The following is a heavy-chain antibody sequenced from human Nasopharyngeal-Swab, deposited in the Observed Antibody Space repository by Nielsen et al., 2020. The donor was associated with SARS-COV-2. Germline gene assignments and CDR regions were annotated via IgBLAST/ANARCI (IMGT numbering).Heavy chain of an antibody. Sequence: ASVKVSCKASGYTFTDYYMHWVRQAPGQGLEWMGRINPNSGDTNYAQNFQGRVTMTRDTSIKTAYMELRSLRSDDTAVDYCARDDGGVPGVTGSGPPGGFWGQGTLATVSS. CDR3: ARDDGGVPGVTGSGPPGGF. V-gene: IGHV1-2*06. CDR1: GYTFTDYY. CDR2: INPNSGDT. J-gene: IGHJ4*02. D-gene: IGHD2-8*01.